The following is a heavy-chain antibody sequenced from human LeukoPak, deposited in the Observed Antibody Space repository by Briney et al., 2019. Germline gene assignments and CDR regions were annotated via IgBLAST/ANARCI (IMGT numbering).Heavy chain of an antibody. Sequence: GGSLRLSCAASGFTFSSYSMNWVRQAPGKGLEWVSVIYIGGSTSYADSVKGRFTIARDNSKNTAYLQMNSLRAEDTAVYYCARSSSAYYYEFDYWGQGTLVTVCS. CDR3: ARSSSAYYYEFDY. CDR1: GFTFSSYS. CDR2: IYIGGST. V-gene: IGHV3-53*01. J-gene: IGHJ4*02. D-gene: IGHD3-22*01.